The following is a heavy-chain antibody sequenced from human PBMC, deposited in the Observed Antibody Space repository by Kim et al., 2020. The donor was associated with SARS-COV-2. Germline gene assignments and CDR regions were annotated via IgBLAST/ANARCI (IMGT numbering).Heavy chain of an antibody. V-gene: IGHV4-59*11. J-gene: IGHJ4*02. CDR1: GASISSHY. CDR2: IFYTGIT. CDR3: AAGRWGTYDNV. D-gene: IGHD3-22*01. Sequence: SETLSLTCTISGASISSHYWTWIRQTPGKAPEWIGNIFYTGITDYNPYFKSRITISVDTSKNEFSLNLRDVTAADSAIYFCAAGRWGTYDNVWGQGTLVTVSS.